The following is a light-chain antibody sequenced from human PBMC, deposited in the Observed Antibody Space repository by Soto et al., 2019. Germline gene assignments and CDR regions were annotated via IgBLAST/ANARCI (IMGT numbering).Light chain of an antibody. V-gene: IGLV2-14*01. CDR2: EVT. CDR3: ISYTARQSYL. Sequence: QSVLAQPASVSGSPGQSITISCTGTSSDVGGYNYVSWYRQHPGKAPQLMISEVTNRPSGISSRFSGSKSGNTASLTISGLQAEYEADYYCISYTARQSYLFGTGTKVTVL. J-gene: IGLJ1*01. CDR1: SSDVGGYNY.